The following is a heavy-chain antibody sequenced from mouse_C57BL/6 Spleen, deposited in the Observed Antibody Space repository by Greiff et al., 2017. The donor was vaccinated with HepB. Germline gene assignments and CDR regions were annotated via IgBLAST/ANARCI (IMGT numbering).Heavy chain of an antibody. J-gene: IGHJ4*01. CDR2: ISSGSSTI. CDR1: GFTFSDYG. Sequence: EVQGVESGGGLVKPGGSLKLSCAASGFTFSDYGMHWVRQAPEQGLEWVAYISSGSSTIYYADTVKGRFTIARDNAKNTLFLQMTSLRSEDTAMYYCARGIYYYAMDYWGQGTSVTVSS. CDR3: ARGIYYYAMDY. V-gene: IGHV5-17*01.